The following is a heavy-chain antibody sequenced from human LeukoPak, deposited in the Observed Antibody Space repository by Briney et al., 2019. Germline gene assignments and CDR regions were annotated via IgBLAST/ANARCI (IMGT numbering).Heavy chain of an antibody. Sequence: PGGSLRLSCAASGFTFDNYAMSWVRQAPGKGLEWVAFIRYDGSNKYYADSVKGRFTISRDNSKNTLYLQMSSLRAEDTAVYYCAKDPRRCSSTSCYMEDYYYYYYMDVWGKGTTVTVSS. V-gene: IGHV3-30*02. D-gene: IGHD2-2*02. CDR1: GFTFDNYA. J-gene: IGHJ6*03. CDR3: AKDPRRCSSTSCYMEDYYYYYYMDV. CDR2: IRYDGSNK.